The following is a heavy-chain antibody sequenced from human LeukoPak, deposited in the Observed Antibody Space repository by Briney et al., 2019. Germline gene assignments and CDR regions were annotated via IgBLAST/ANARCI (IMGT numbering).Heavy chain of an antibody. Sequence: ASVKVSCKASGYTLTDYFMHWVRQARGQGLEWMGWINPNSGATSYAQKFQGRVTMTRDTSISTAYMELSRLRSDDTAVYYRARDNSLMVYDYWGQGSLVTVSS. V-gene: IGHV1-2*02. CDR3: ARDNSLMVYDY. J-gene: IGHJ4*02. CDR1: GYTLTDYF. D-gene: IGHD2-8*01. CDR2: INPNSGAT.